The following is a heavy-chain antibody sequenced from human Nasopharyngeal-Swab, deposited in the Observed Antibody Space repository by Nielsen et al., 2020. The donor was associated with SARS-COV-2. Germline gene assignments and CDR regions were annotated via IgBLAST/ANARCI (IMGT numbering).Heavy chain of an antibody. V-gene: IGHV3-23*01. CDR2: ISASGGST. J-gene: IGHJ4*02. CDR3: AKALTPYVWGSYRYMDY. D-gene: IGHD3-16*02. Sequence: WIRQPPGKGLEWVSAISASGGSTYYADSVKGRFTISRDYSKTTLYLQMNSPRAEDTAVYYCAKALTPYVWGSYRYMDYWGQGTLVTVSS.